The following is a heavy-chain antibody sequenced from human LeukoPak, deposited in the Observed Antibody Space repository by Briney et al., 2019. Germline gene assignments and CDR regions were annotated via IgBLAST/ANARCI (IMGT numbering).Heavy chain of an antibody. CDR2: IYETGST. CDR3: ARDAYSPLSN. V-gene: IGHV4-39*07. CDR1: GGSLSSSSYY. D-gene: IGHD2-15*01. Sequence: SETLSLTCSVSGGSLSSSSYYWGWIRQPPGRGLEWIGNIYETGSTNYNPSLKSRVTISVDTSKNQFSLKLSSVTAADTAVYYCARDAYSPLSNWGQGTLVTVSS. J-gene: IGHJ4*02.